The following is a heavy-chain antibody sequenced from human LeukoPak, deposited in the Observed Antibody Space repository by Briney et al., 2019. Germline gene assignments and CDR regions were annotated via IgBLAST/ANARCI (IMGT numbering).Heavy chain of an antibody. V-gene: IGHV3-23*01. CDR3: ARGALIAAAGTNYFDY. CDR2: ISGSGGST. D-gene: IGHD6-13*01. CDR1: GFTFSSYA. Sequence: PGGSLRLSCAASGFTFSSYAMSWVRQAPGKGLEWVSAISGSGGSTYYADSVKGRFTISRDNSKNTLYLQMNSLRAEDTAVYYCARGALIAAAGTNYFDYWGQGTLVTVSS. J-gene: IGHJ4*02.